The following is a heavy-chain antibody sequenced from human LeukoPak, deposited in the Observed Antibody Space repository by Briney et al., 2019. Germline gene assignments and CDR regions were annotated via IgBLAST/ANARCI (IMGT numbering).Heavy chain of an antibody. J-gene: IGHJ4*02. CDR2: IVPIFGTA. CDR3: ARWNSGSYRIFDY. Sequence: SVKVSCKASGGTFSSYAISWVRQAPGQGLEWMGGIVPIFGTANYAQKFQGRVTITADKSTSTAYMELSSLRSEDTAVYYCARWNSGSYRIFDYWGQGTLVTVSS. D-gene: IGHD1-26*01. V-gene: IGHV1-69*06. CDR1: GGTFSSYA.